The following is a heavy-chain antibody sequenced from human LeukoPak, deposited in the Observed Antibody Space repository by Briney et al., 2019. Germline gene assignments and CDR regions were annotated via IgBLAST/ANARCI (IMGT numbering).Heavy chain of an antibody. Sequence: SQTLSLTCTVSGGSISSGGYYWSWIRQHPGKGLEWIGYIYYSGSTYSNPSLKSRLTMSVDISKNQFSLKLSSVTAADTAVYYCARGVKGLRGAFDIWGQGTMVTVSS. J-gene: IGHJ3*02. CDR2: IYYSGST. V-gene: IGHV4-31*03. D-gene: IGHD3-10*01. CDR3: ARGVKGLRGAFDI. CDR1: GGSISSGGYY.